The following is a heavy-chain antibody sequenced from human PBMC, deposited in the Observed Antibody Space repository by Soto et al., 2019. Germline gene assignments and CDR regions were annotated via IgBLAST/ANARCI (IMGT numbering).Heavy chain of an antibody. CDR1: GYTFTSYT. V-gene: IGHV1-3*01. Sequence: QVQLVQSGAEVKKPGASVKVSCKASGYTFTSYTMHWVRQAPGQRLEWVGGINAGNGNTKYSQKFQGRVTITRDTAASTADMELGSPRSEATAVYYCASSYCYGSGSYYKYYGMDVWGQGTTVTVSS. CDR2: INAGNGNT. D-gene: IGHD3-10*01. CDR3: ASSYCYGSGSYYKYYGMDV. J-gene: IGHJ6*02.